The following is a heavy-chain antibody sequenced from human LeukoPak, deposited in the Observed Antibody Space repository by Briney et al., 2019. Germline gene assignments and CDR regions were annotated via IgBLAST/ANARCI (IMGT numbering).Heavy chain of an antibody. CDR3: ARDVSSSSSWIYYYYYYGMDV. J-gene: IGHJ6*02. V-gene: IGHV1-2*02. D-gene: IGHD6-6*01. CDR2: INPNSGGT. CDR1: GYTSTGYY. Sequence: ASVKVSCRASGYTSTGYYMHWVRQAPGQGLEWMGWINPNSGGTNYAQKFQGRVTMTRDTSISTAYMELSRLRSDDTAVYYCARDVSSSSSWIYYYYYYGMDVWGQGTTVTVSS.